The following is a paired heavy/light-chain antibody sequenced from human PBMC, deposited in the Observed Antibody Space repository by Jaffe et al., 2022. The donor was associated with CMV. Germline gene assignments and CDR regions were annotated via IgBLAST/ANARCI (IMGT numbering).Heavy chain of an antibody. CDR1: GFTFKDYA. CDR2: INERGGTT. J-gene: IGHJ1*01. D-gene: IGHD4-17*01. V-gene: IGHV3-23*04. Sequence: EVQLAQSGGGLVQPGGSLRLSCVVSGFTFKDYAMSWVRQAPGKAPEWVSGINERGGTTYYIDSVKGRFTISRDNSQYTLSLQMNSLRAEDTAVYYCATEIAGHGVPVFQYWGQGALVTVSS. CDR3: ATEIAGHGVPVFQY.
Light chain of an antibody. CDR2: GAS. CDR3: QQYDVSPTT. Sequence: EVVLTQSPGTLSLSPGERATLSCRASQHVRSSSLAWYHQKPGQAPRLLIYGASSRATGIPDRFSGSESGADFTLTISRLEPEDFAVYYCQQYDVSPTTFGQGTRVEVK. CDR1: QHVRSSS. J-gene: IGKJ1*01. V-gene: IGKV3-20*01.